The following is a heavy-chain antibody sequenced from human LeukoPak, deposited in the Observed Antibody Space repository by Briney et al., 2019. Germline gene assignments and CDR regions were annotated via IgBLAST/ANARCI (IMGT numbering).Heavy chain of an antibody. CDR3: ARWAGLKTGTWYFGPFGF. D-gene: IGHD6-13*01. J-gene: IGHJ4*02. CDR2: ISGRGGST. Sequence: GGSLRPSCAASGFTFSSHAMNWVRQAPGMGREWVSLISGRGGSTNYADSAKGRFTISRDNSKNTLYLQMNSLRAEDTAVYYCARWAGLKTGTWYFGPFGFWGQGTVVTVPS. V-gene: IGHV3-23*01. CDR1: GFTFSSHA.